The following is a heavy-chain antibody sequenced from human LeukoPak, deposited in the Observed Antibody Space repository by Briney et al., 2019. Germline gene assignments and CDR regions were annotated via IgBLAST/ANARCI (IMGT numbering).Heavy chain of an antibody. D-gene: IGHD3-10*01. CDR1: GFTFSTYV. CDR2: ISASGGST. Sequence: PGGSLRLSCAASGFTFSTYVMRWVRQAPGKRLEWVSGISASGGSTYYADSVKGRFTISRDNSKNTLYLQMNSLGAGDTAIYYCAKGGPPRDYYFDYWGQGSLVTVSS. J-gene: IGHJ4*02. V-gene: IGHV3-23*01. CDR3: AKGGPPRDYYFDY.